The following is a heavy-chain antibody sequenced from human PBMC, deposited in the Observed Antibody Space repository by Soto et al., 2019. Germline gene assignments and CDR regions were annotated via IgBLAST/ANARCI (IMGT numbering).Heavy chain of an antibody. CDR1: GFTFSSYG. CDR2: IWYDGSNK. Sequence: GGSLRLSCAASGFTFSSYGMHWVRQAPGKGLEWVAVIWYDGSNKYYADSVKGRFTISRDNSKNTLYLQMNSLRAEDTAVYYCARLRITARYYYYYGMDVWGQGTTVTVSS. D-gene: IGHD3-10*01. J-gene: IGHJ6*02. V-gene: IGHV3-33*01. CDR3: ARLRITARYYYYYGMDV.